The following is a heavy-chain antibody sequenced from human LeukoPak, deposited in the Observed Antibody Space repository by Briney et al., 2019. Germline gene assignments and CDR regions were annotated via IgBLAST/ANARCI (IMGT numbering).Heavy chain of an antibody. CDR1: GFTFSSYA. Sequence: GGSLRLSCAASGFTFSSYAMSWVRQAPGKGLEWVSAISGSGGSTYYADSVKGRFTISRDNSKNTLYLQMNSLRAEDTAVYYCAKDITLGYSNNWSFDCWGQGTLVTVSS. D-gene: IGHD6-13*01. J-gene: IGHJ4*02. CDR2: ISGSGGST. CDR3: AKDITLGYSNNWSFDC. V-gene: IGHV3-23*01.